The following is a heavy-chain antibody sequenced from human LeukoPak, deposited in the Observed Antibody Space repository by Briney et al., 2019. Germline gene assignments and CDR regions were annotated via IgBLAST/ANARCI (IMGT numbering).Heavy chain of an antibody. D-gene: IGHD3-22*01. Sequence: ASVKVSCKASGYTFSDYYIHWVRQAPGQGLEWMGWINPNSGGTNYAQKFQGRVTMTRDTSISTAYMESSRLRSDDTAVYYCTRGETGRDSSGYFGYWGQGTLVTVSS. V-gene: IGHV1-2*02. J-gene: IGHJ4*02. CDR3: TRGETGRDSSGYFGY. CDR1: GYTFSDYY. CDR2: INPNSGGT.